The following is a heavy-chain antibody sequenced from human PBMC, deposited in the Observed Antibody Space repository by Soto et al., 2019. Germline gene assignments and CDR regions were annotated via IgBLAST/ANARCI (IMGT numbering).Heavy chain of an antibody. CDR3: ARARLGVVVVPAAEGYYYGMDV. D-gene: IGHD2-2*01. CDR2: INHSGST. J-gene: IGHJ6*02. CDR1: GGSFSGYF. Sequence: SETLSLTCAVYGGSFSGYFWSWIRQPPGKGLEWIGEINHSGSTNYNPSLKSRVTISVDTSKNQFSLKLTSVTAADTAVYYCARARLGVVVVPAAEGYYYGMDVWGQGTTVTVSS. V-gene: IGHV4-34*01.